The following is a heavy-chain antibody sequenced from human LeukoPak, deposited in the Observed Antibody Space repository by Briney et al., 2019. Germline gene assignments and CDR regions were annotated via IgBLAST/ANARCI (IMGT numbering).Heavy chain of an antibody. J-gene: IGHJ4*02. D-gene: IGHD6-19*01. V-gene: IGHV1-2*02. CDR2: ISTHSGVT. Sequence: ASVKVSCKASGYSFTAYYMHWVRQARGQGLEWMGWISTHSGVTNYAQKFQGRVTMTRDTSINTAYMELSGLISDDTAIYYCARGIAVAARGGFDYWGQGTLVTVSS. CDR1: GYSFTAYY. CDR3: ARGIAVAARGGFDY.